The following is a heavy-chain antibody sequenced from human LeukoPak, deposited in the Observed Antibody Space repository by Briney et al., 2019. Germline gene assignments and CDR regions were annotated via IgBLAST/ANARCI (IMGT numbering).Heavy chain of an antibody. J-gene: IGHJ4*02. CDR3: ARAHYGDYVYVY. D-gene: IGHD4-17*01. CDR1: GGSFSGYY. CDR2: INHSGGT. V-gene: IGHV4-34*01. Sequence: SETLSLTCAVYGGSFSGYYWSWIRQPPGKGLEWIGEINHSGGTNYNPSLKSRVTISVDTSKNQFSLKLSSVTAADTAVYYCARAHYGDYVYVYWGQGTLVTVSS.